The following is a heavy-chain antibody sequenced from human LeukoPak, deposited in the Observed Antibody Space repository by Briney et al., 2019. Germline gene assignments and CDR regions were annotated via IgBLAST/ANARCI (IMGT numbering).Heavy chain of an antibody. J-gene: IGHJ4*02. Sequence: PGGSLRLSCAASGFTFSSYAMSWVRQAPGKGLEWVSAISGSGGSTYYAASGKGRFTISRDNSKNTLYLQMNSLRAEDTAVYYCAKSRGDYGDFLDYWGQGTLVTVSS. CDR1: GFTFSSYA. CDR3: AKSRGDYGDFLDY. D-gene: IGHD4-17*01. CDR2: ISGSGGST. V-gene: IGHV3-23*01.